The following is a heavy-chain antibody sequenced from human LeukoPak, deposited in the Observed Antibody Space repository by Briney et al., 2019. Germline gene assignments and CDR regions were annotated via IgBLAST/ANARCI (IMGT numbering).Heavy chain of an antibody. CDR3: ARSKDILTGYCFDY. Sequence: SETLSLTCTVSGGSISSYYWSWVRQPPGKGLEWIGYIYYSGSTNYNPSLKSRVTISVDTSKNQFSLKLSSVTAADTAVYYCARSKDILTGYCFDYWGQGTLVTVSS. J-gene: IGHJ4*02. CDR1: GGSISSYY. D-gene: IGHD3-9*01. V-gene: IGHV4-59*01. CDR2: IYYSGST.